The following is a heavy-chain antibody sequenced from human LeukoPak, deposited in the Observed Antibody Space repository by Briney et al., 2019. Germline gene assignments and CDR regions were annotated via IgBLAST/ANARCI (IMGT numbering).Heavy chain of an antibody. Sequence: GGSLRLSCVASGFTFSSYAMHWVRQAPGKGLEWVAVISYDGSNKYYADSVKGRFTISRDNSKNTLYLQMNSLRAEDTAVYYCARDSRILTGYPDAFDIWGQGTMVTVSS. CDR1: GFTFSSYA. CDR2: ISYDGSNK. CDR3: ARDSRILTGYPDAFDI. D-gene: IGHD3-9*01. V-gene: IGHV3-30-3*01. J-gene: IGHJ3*02.